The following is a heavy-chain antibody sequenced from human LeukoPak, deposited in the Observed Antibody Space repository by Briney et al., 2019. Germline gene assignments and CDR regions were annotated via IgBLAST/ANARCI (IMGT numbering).Heavy chain of an antibody. CDR1: GGSFSGYY. D-gene: IGHD3-10*01. Sequence: SETLSLTCAVYGGSFSGYYWSWIRQPPGKGLEWIGEINHSGSTNYNPSIKSRVTISVDTSKNQFSLKLSSVTAADTAVYYCASWLGGGDDAFDYWGQGTLVTVSS. CDR2: INHSGST. J-gene: IGHJ4*02. V-gene: IGHV4-34*01. CDR3: ASWLGGGDDAFDY.